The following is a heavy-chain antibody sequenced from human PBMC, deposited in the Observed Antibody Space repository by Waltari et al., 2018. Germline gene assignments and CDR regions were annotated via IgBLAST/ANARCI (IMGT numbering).Heavy chain of an antibody. CDR1: GGSFSGYY. CDR3: ARGRAYGQSDY. V-gene: IGHV4-34*02. Sequence: QVQLQQWGAGLLKPSETLSLTCAVYGGSFSGYYWRWIRQPPGQGLEWIGEINRSGSANYNPSLKRRVTISVDTSNNQFSLKVTSVTAADTAVYYCARGRAYGQSDYWGQGTLVTVSS. CDR2: INRSGSA. J-gene: IGHJ4*02. D-gene: IGHD4-17*01.